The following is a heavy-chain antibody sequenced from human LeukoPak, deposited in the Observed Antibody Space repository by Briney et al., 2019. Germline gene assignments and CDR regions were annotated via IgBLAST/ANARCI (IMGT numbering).Heavy chain of an antibody. CDR1: GFTFSTYW. V-gene: IGHV3-74*01. CDR2: TNPEGSNI. Sequence: GGSLILACAAAGFTFSTYWMDWIRQAPGKLLVWVSHTNPEGSNIGYEDSVKGRFTISRDKKTLYLLMNRLRAEDTAVYYCARPPHAYGFDLWGQGTMVTVSS. CDR3: ARPPHAYGFDL. J-gene: IGHJ3*01.